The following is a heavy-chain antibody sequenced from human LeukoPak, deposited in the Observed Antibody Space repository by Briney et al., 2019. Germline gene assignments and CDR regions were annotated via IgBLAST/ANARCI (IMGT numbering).Heavy chain of an antibody. CDR3: AKVLTAAGLDL. D-gene: IGHD6-25*01. Sequence: SETLSLTCSVSGGSMSDSITWGWVRQPPGKGLEWLANIHDDGRTAPNPSLRSRLTISQDRSKNQFSLKVSSVTAADTAFYYCAKVLTAAGLDLWGQGILVTVST. CDR1: GGSMSDSIT. J-gene: IGHJ5*02. V-gene: IGHV4/OR15-8*01. CDR2: IHDDGRT.